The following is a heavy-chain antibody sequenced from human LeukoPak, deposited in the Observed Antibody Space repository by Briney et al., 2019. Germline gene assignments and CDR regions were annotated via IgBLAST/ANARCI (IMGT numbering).Heavy chain of an antibody. Sequence: SETLSLTCTVSGGSINSASYYWGWIRQSPGKGLEWIGAIYYSGVTFYNPSLKSRVTISVDTSKNQFSLKLTSVTAADTSIYYCAGRKSTTPNWFDPWGQGTLVTVSS. CDR2: IYYSGVT. CDR3: AGRKSTTPNWFDP. CDR1: GGSINSASYY. D-gene: IGHD1-1*01. V-gene: IGHV4-39*01. J-gene: IGHJ5*02.